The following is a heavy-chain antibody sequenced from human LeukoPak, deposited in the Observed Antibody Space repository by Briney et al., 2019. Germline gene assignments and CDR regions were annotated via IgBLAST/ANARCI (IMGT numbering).Heavy chain of an antibody. J-gene: IGHJ4*02. Sequence: PGGSLRLSCAASGFNFDDYSMEWVRQTPGKGLEWVSLITGDGGNTYYAASVKGRFTISRDNSKNSLYLQMSSLRTEDTALYFCAKEGPLAVANLFDYWGQGTLVTVSS. CDR1: GFNFDDYS. V-gene: IGHV3-43*02. CDR3: AKEGPLAVANLFDY. D-gene: IGHD6-19*01. CDR2: ITGDGGNT.